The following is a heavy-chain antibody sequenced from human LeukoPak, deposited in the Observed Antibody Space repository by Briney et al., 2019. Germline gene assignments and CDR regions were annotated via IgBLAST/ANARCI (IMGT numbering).Heavy chain of an antibody. CDR2: ISGSGGST. D-gene: IGHD3-22*01. CDR3: AKDDYYDSSGYWSAEYFQH. V-gene: IGHV3-23*01. CDR1: GFTFSSYW. Sequence: PGGSLRLSCAASGFTFSSYWMNWVRQAPGKGLEWVSAISGSGGSTYYADSVKGRFTISRDNSKNTLYLQMNSLRAEDTAVYYCAKDDYYDSSGYWSAEYFQHWGQGTLVTVSS. J-gene: IGHJ1*01.